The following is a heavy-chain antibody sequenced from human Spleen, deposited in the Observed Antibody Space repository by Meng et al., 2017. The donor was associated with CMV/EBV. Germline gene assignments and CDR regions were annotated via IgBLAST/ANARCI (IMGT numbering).Heavy chain of an antibody. V-gene: IGHV3-7*01. Sequence: GESLKISCAASGFPFSYYWMTWVRQAPGTGLEWVANIDPGASETNYVDSVKGRFTVSRDNANNFLYLRMNSLRVEDTAVYYCVRDILRVGITYYFDYWGQGTLVTVSS. D-gene: IGHD1-26*01. CDR1: GFPFSYYW. CDR3: VRDILRVGITYYFDY. J-gene: IGHJ4*02. CDR2: IDPGASET.